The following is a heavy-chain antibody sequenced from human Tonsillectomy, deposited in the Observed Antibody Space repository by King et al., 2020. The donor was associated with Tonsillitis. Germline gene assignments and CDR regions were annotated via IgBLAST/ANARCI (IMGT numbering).Heavy chain of an antibody. Sequence: VQLVESGGGLVQPGGSLRLSCAASGFTFSSYAVSWVRQAPGKGLEWVSGITGSSGKTFYAGSVKGRFTISRDNSKNTLYLQMDSLRVEDTAVYYCAKGKLLTDYNYYFDYWGQGTLVTVSS. CDR1: GFTFSSYA. CDR2: ITGSSGKT. J-gene: IGHJ4*02. V-gene: IGHV3-23*04. CDR3: AKGKLLTDYNYYFDY. D-gene: IGHD4-11*01.